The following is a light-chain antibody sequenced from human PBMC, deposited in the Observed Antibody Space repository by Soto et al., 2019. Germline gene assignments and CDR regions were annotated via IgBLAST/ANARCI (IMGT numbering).Light chain of an antibody. CDR1: QCVSSY. CDR2: DAS. CDR3: PQRSNWST. Sequence: EIVLTQSPATLSLSPGERATLSCRASQCVSSYLAWYQQKPGQAPRLLIYDASNRATGIPARFSGSGSGTDFTLTISSLEPEDFAVYYCPQRSNWSTFGGGTKVEIK. V-gene: IGKV3-11*01. J-gene: IGKJ4*01.